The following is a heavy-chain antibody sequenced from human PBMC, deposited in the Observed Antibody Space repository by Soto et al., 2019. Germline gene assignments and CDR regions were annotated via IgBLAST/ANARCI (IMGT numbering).Heavy chain of an antibody. J-gene: IGHJ4*02. CDR1: GFSFSTYW. D-gene: IGHD2-2*01. CDR3: PRGNGSNHPFDY. CDR2: ISTDGSST. Sequence: EVQLVESGGGLVQPGGSLRLSCAATGFSFSTYWMHWVRQGPGKGLVWVSRISTDGSSTTYADSVKGRFTISRDKANNTRTLQMNCLSANETAVYYCPRGNGSNHPFDYWGQGTLVTVSS. V-gene: IGHV3-74*01.